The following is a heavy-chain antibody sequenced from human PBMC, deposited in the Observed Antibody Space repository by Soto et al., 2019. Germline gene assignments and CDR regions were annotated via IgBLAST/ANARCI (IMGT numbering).Heavy chain of an antibody. D-gene: IGHD6-19*01. Sequence: EVQLLESGGGLVQPGGSLRLSCAASGFPFSTYAMSWVRQAPGKGLEWVSLISGSGDTTYHADSVKGRFTISRDNAKNTLYLQMNSLRAEDTAEYYCAKDMLQWLVVGHDAFDHWGQGTMVSVSS. V-gene: IGHV3-23*01. CDR1: GFPFSTYA. J-gene: IGHJ3*01. CDR3: AKDMLQWLVVGHDAFDH. CDR2: ISGSGDTT.